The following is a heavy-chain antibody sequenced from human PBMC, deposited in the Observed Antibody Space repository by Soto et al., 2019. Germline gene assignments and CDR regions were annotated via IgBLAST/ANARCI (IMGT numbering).Heavy chain of an antibody. V-gene: IGHV1-18*01. J-gene: IGHJ4*02. CDR2: ISAYDDKT. CDR3: ARDRLIAVTGLLRN. D-gene: IGHD6-19*01. Sequence: ASVKVSCKTSGYPFTSYGINWVRQAPGQGPEWMGWISAYDDKTIYSQKFQGRVTLTADTSTTTAYMELRGLRFDDTAVYYCARDRLIAVTGLLRNWGQGTLVPVSS. CDR1: GYPFTSYG.